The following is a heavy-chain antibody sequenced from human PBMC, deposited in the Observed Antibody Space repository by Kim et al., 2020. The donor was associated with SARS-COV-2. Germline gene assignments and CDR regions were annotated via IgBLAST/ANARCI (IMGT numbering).Heavy chain of an antibody. Sequence: SETLSLTCTVSGGSVSSGSYYWSWFRQPPGKGLEWIGYIYYSGSTNYNPSLKSRVTISVDTSKNQFSLKLSSVTAADTAVYYCAREERELVPAANRLFDFDIWGQGTMVTVSS. V-gene: IGHV4-61*01. CDR3: AREERELVPAANRLFDFDI. CDR2: IYYSGST. CDR1: GGSVSSGSYY. J-gene: IGHJ3*02. D-gene: IGHD2-2*01.